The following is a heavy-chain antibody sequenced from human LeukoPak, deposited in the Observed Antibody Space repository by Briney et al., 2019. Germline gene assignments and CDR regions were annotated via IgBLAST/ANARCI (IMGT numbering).Heavy chain of an antibody. CDR2: IYYTGST. CDR3: ARSGTAWSERYFDY. J-gene: IGHJ4*02. V-gene: IGHV4-59*01. D-gene: IGHD6-19*01. CDR1: DGSISSSY. Sequence: PSETLSLTCTVSDGSISSSYWNWIRQPPGKELEWIGYIYYTGSTSYNPSLKSRVTISVDTSKNQFSLRLSSVTAGDTAVYYCARSGTAWSERYFDYWGQGALVTVSS.